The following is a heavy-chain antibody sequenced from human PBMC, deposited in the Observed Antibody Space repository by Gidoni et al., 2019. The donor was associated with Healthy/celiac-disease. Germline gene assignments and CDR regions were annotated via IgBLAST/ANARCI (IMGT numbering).Heavy chain of an antibody. J-gene: IGHJ2*01. D-gene: IGHD2-8*01. Sequence: AVIWYDGSNKYYADSVKGRFTISRDNSKNTLYLQMNSLRAEDTAVYYCARDHFYCTNGVCSDWYFDLWGRGTLVTVSS. CDR3: ARDHFYCTNGVCSDWYFDL. CDR2: IWYDGSNK. V-gene: IGHV3-33*01.